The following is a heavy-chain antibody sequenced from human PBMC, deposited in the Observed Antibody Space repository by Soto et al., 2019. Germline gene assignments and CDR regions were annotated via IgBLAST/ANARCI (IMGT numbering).Heavy chain of an antibody. CDR3: ARVLRFRDRSGWYVVRFDP. J-gene: IGHJ5*02. Sequence: SETLSLTCTVSGGSISSYYWSWIRQPPGKGLEWIGYIYYSGSTNYNPSRKSRVTISVDTSKNPFSLKLSSVTAADTAVYYCARVLRFRDRSGWYVVRFDPWGQGTMVSVSS. CDR1: GGSISSYY. V-gene: IGHV4-59*01. D-gene: IGHD6-19*01. CDR2: IYYSGST.